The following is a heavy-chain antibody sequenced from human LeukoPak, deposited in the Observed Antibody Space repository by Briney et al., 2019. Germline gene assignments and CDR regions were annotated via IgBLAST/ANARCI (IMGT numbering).Heavy chain of an antibody. J-gene: IGHJ4*02. CDR1: GYTFTIYG. Sequence: ASAKLSCNASGYTFTIYGISWVRLAPGQGLEWMGWNSAYNRNTNYAQKLQGRVTMTTDTSTSTAYMELRSLRSDDTAVYYCARDEMATGSDYWGQGTLVTVSS. V-gene: IGHV1-18*01. CDR3: ARDEMATGSDY. CDR2: NSAYNRNT. D-gene: IGHD5-24*01.